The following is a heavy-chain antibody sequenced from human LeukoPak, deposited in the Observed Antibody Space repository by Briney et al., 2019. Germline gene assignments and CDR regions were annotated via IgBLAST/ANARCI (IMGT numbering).Heavy chain of an antibody. V-gene: IGHV3-23*01. D-gene: IGHD3-9*01. CDR1: GFTFSIYA. CDR3: AKEGYDILTGYRTNWFDP. CDR2: FTNHHTT. J-gene: IGHJ5*02. Sequence: PGGSLRLSCEASGFTFSIYAMTWVRQAPGKGLEWVSTFTNHHTTYYTDSVKGRFTISRDNSKNTLYLRMDSVRPEDTAVYYRAKEGYDILTGYRTNWFDPWGQGTLVTVSS.